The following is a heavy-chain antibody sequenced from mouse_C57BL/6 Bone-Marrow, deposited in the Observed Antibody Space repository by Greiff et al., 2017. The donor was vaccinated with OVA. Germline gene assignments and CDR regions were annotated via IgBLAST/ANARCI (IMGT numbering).Heavy chain of an antibody. J-gene: IGHJ2*01. D-gene: IGHD2-5*01. CDR3: AGSNYSPLY. V-gene: IGHV1-55*01. CDR1: GYTFTSYW. CDR2: IYPGSGST. Sequence: QVQLKESGPELVKPGASVKMSCKASGYTFTSYWITWVKQRPGQGLEWIGDIYPGSGSTNYNEKFKSKATLTVDTSSSTAYMQLSSLTSEDSAVYYCAGSNYSPLYWGQGTTLTVSS.